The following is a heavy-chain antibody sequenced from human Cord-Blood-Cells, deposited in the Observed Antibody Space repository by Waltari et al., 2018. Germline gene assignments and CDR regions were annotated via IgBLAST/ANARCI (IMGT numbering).Heavy chain of an antibody. D-gene: IGHD1-7*01. CDR1: GFTFSSYG. CDR3: ARWYNWNYGPQRGMDV. V-gene: IGHV3-33*01. J-gene: IGHJ6*02. Sequence: QVQLVESGGGVVQPGRSLRLSCAASGFTFSSYGMHWVRQAPAKGLEWVAVIWYDGSNKYYADSVKGRFTISRDNSKNTLYLQMNSLRAEDTAVYYCARWYNWNYGPQRGMDVWGQGTTVTVSS. CDR2: IWYDGSNK.